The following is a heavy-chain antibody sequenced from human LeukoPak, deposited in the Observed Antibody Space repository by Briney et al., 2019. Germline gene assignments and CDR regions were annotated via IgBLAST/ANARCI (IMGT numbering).Heavy chain of an antibody. CDR3: ARQSGASPHYFDY. Sequence: SETLSLTCTVSGGSISNYFWTWIRQPPGKGLEWIGFIYYSGTTHYNPSLRSRVTMSVATSNKQFSLRLSSVTGPDTAIYYCARQSGASPHYFDYWGQGALVTVSS. CDR2: IYYSGTT. CDR1: GGSISNYF. D-gene: IGHD1-26*01. V-gene: IGHV4-59*08. J-gene: IGHJ4*02.